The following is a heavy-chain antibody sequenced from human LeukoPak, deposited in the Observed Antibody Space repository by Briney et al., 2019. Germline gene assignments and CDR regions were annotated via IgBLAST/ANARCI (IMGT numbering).Heavy chain of an antibody. CDR2: INPNSGGT. CDR3: ARAQGGYCSGGSCYSPVWFDP. V-gene: IGHV1-2*02. D-gene: IGHD2-15*01. Sequence: GASVKVSCKASGYTFTGYYMHWVRQAPGQGLEWMGWINPNSGGTNYAQKFQGRVTMTRNTSISTAYMELSSLRSEDTAVYYCARAQGGYCSGGSCYSPVWFDPWGQGTLVTVSS. J-gene: IGHJ5*02. CDR1: GYTFTGYY.